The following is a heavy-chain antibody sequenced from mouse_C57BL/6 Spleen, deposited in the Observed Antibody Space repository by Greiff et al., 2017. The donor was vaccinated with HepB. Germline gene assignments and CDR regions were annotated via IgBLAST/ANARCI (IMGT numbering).Heavy chain of an antibody. D-gene: IGHD1-1*01. CDR1: GYTFTSYG. V-gene: IGHV1-81*01. Sequence: VQLQQSGAELARPGASVKLSCKASGYTFTSYGISWVKQRTGQGLEWIGEIYPRSGNTYYNETFKGKATLTADKSSSTQYMGLRRLTSEDSAVYVCARECGAVYYGSSPAWFAYWGQVTLVTVSA. CDR3: ARECGAVYYGSSPAWFAY. CDR2: IYPRSGNT. J-gene: IGHJ3*01.